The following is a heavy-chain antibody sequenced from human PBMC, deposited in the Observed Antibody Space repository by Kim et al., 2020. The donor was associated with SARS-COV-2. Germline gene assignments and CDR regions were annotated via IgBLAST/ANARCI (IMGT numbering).Heavy chain of an antibody. Sequence: YLYYETSVKGRFTNASDNAKNALYRQMNSLRAEDMAVYYCARGKPSYFDYWGQGTLVTVSS. V-gene: IGHV3-21*01. CDR3: ARGKPSYFDY. CDR2: YL. J-gene: IGHJ4*02. D-gene: IGHD3-10*01.